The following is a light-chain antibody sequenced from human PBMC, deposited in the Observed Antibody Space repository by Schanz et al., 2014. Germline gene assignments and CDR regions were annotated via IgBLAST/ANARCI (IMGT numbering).Light chain of an antibody. CDR2: GAD. J-gene: IGKJ2*01. CDR3: QQYGSSPMYT. CDR1: QSVTNN. Sequence: EIVMTQSPATLSVSPGERATLSCRASQSVTNNLAWYQQKPGQAPRLLIYGADRRATGIPDRFSGSGSGTDFTLTISRLEPEDFAVYYCQQYGSSPMYTFGQGTKLEIK. V-gene: IGKV3-20*01.